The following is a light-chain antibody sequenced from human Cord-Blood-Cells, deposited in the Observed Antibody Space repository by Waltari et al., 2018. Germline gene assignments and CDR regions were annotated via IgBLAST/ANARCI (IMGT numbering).Light chain of an antibody. J-gene: IGKJ1*01. CDR1: QSISSW. V-gene: IGKV1-5*03. Sequence: DIQMTQSPSTLSASVGDRVTSTCRASQSISSWLAWYQQKPGKAHKLLIYKASSLESGVAPSFSGSGSGTEFTLTISSLQPDDFATYYCQQYNSYWTFGQGTKVEIK. CDR3: QQYNSYWT. CDR2: KAS.